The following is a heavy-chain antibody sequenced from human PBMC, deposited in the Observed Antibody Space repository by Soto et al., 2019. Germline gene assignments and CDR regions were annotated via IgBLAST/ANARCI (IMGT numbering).Heavy chain of an antibody. CDR3: ARDNDRLQLGGNYYYILDV. Sequence: QVQLVQSGAEMKEPGSSVKVSCKTSGGTFSSSAISCLRQAPGQVLEWMGGIIPLFRTPDYAQKFQGRVTIAADESTSTAYMELSSLRSEDTAVYYCARDNDRLQLGGNYYYILDVWGQGTKITVSS. J-gene: IGHJ6*02. D-gene: IGHD4-4*01. V-gene: IGHV1-69*12. CDR1: GGTFSSSA. CDR2: IIPLFRTP.